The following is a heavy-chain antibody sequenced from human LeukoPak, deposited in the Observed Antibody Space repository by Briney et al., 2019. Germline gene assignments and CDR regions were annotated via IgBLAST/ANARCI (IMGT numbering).Heavy chain of an antibody. J-gene: IGHJ4*02. V-gene: IGHV5-51*01. CDR2: VYPDDSDT. Sequence: GESLKISCKASGYNFDTYWIGWVRQMPGKGLEGMGIVYPDDSDTRYNPSFQDHVTVSVDKSITTAYLQWSSLKASDTAMYYCARRRDGYNDYWGQGTLVTVSS. CDR1: GYNFDTYW. D-gene: IGHD5-24*01. CDR3: ARRRDGYNDY.